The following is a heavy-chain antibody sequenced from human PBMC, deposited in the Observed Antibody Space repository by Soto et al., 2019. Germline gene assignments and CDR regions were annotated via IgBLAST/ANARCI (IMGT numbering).Heavy chain of an antibody. CDR1: GGSFSGYY. V-gene: IGHV4-34*01. Sequence: PSETLSLTCAVYGGSFSGYYWSWIRQPPGKGLEWIGEINHSGSTNYNPSLKSRVTISVDTSKNQFSLKLSSVTAADTAVYYCARAPSSQSDDYYYGMDVWGQGATVTVSS. CDR3: ARAPSSQSDDYYYGMDV. J-gene: IGHJ6*02. D-gene: IGHD6-13*01. CDR2: INHSGST.